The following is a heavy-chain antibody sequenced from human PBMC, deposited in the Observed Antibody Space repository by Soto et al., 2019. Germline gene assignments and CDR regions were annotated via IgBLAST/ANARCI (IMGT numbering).Heavy chain of an antibody. J-gene: IGHJ4*02. CDR3: ARDEGGAMIVVVSEGFDY. CDR2: IVQDGTDR. D-gene: IGHD3-22*01. Sequence: GGSLRLSCEAGSGFIISRYWMAWVRQAPGKGLEWVANIVQDGTDRYYLDSVTGRFTISRDNAKNSLYLQMNSLRDEDTAVYYCARDEGGAMIVVVSEGFDYWGQGTLVTVSS. V-gene: IGHV3-7*01. CDR1: GFIISRYW.